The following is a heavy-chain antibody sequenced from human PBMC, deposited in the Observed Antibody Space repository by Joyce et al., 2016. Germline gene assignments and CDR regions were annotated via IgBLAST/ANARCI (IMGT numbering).Heavy chain of an antibody. CDR3: GAQKGTGPLYGMDV. V-gene: IGHV1-58*01. Sequence: VSCKASGLTFSTSAAQWVRQARGQRLEWIGWIVVDTGKTDYARQFQERVTITRDMSTRTVYMEVSGLRFDDTAVYYCGAQKGTGPLYGMDVWGQGTMVTVS. CDR2: IVVDTGKT. D-gene: IGHD3-16*01. J-gene: IGHJ6*01. CDR1: GLTFSTSA.